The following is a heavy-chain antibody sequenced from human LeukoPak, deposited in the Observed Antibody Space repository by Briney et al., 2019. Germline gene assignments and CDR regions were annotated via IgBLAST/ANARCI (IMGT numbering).Heavy chain of an antibody. Sequence: GESLKISCKGSGYSFSSYWIGWVRQMPGKGLEWMGMIYPGDPDTRYSPSFQGQVTISADKSISTAYLQWSSLKASDTAMYYCARRAYCGGDCYLDYWGQGTLVTVSS. CDR3: ARRAYCGGDCYLDY. D-gene: IGHD2-21*02. CDR1: GYSFSSYW. V-gene: IGHV5-51*01. CDR2: IYPGDPDT. J-gene: IGHJ4*02.